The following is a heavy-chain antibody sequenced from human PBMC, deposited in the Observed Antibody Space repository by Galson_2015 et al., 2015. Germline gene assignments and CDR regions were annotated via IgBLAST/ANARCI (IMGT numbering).Heavy chain of an antibody. CDR2: IYPGDSDT. D-gene: IGHD3-10*01. J-gene: IGHJ4*02. V-gene: IGHV5-51*01. CDR3: ARAFYGSGSHYGDY. Sequence: QSGAEVKKSGEFLQISCKGSGSSFATHWIAWVRQMPGKGLEWMGVIYPGDSDTRYSPSFQGQVTISVDKSISTAYLQWSSLKASDTAMYYCARAFYGSGSHYGDYWGQGTLVTVSS. CDR1: GSSFATHW.